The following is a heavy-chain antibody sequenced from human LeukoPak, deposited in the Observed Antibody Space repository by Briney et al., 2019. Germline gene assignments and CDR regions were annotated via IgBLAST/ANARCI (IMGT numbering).Heavy chain of an antibody. CDR3: ARGSTLYYDILTGYYTPRPFDI. V-gene: IGHV4-61*08. CDR1: GGSVSSVGYY. CDR2: IHYSGST. D-gene: IGHD3-9*01. Sequence: RSETLSLTWTVSGGSVSSVGYYLSWIRHPPGTGLEFIGYIHYSGSTNYNPSLKSRVTISVDTSKNQVSLKLSSVSAADTGVYYCARGSTLYYDILTGYYTPRPFDIWGQGTMFTVSS. J-gene: IGHJ3*02.